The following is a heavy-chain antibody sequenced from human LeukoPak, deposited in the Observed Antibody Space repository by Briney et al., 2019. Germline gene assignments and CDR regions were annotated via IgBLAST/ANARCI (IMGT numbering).Heavy chain of an antibody. J-gene: IGHJ6*02. D-gene: IGHD5-12*01. CDR1: GYTFTGYY. Sequence: GASVKVSCKASGYTFTGYYMHWVRQAPGQGLEWMGWINPNSGGTNYAQKFQGRVTMTRDTSISTAHMELSRLRSDDTAVYYCAREKAQWLRLRGDYYYYGMDVWGQGTTVTVSS. V-gene: IGHV1-2*02. CDR2: INPNSGGT. CDR3: AREKAQWLRLRGDYYYYGMDV.